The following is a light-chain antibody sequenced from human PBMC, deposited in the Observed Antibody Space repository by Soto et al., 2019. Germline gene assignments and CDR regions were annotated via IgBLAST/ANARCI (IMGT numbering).Light chain of an antibody. Sequence: QSVLTHPPSASGTPGQRVTISCSGVSSNIGINYVYWFQQLPGTAPKLLIYRNNQRPSGVPDRLSGSKSGTSASLAISGLRSEDEADYYCAVWDESLRGYVFGTGTKVTVL. V-gene: IGLV1-47*01. CDR1: SSNIGINY. CDR3: AVWDESLRGYV. CDR2: RNN. J-gene: IGLJ1*01.